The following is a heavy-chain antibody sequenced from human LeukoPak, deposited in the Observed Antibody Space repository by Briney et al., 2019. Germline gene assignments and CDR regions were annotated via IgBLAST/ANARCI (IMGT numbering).Heavy chain of an antibody. CDR1: GGSISSYY. D-gene: IGHD3-10*01. V-gene: IGHV4-59*01. Sequence: PSETLSLTCTVSGGSISSYYWSRIRQPPGKGLEWIGYIYYSGSTNYNPSLKSRVTISVDTSKNQFSMKLSSVTAADTAVYYCARARGMVEFFDYWGQGTLVTVSS. CDR2: IYYSGST. CDR3: ARARGMVEFFDY. J-gene: IGHJ4*02.